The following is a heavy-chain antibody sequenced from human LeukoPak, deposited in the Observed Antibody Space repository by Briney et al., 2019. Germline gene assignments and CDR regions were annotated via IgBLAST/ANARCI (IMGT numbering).Heavy chain of an antibody. J-gene: IGHJ4*02. CDR3: ARGKREFPGSGSYSTHFEY. D-gene: IGHD3-10*01. CDR2: IYPDDSDI. CDR1: GYSFDTHW. V-gene: IGHV5-51*01. Sequence: GESLKISCEGSGYSFDTHWIGWVRQMPGKGLEWMGIIYPDDSDIRYSPSFQGQVTMSADKSIRTAYLHWSSLNASDTAMYYCARGKREFPGSGSYSTHFEYWGQGTLVTVSS.